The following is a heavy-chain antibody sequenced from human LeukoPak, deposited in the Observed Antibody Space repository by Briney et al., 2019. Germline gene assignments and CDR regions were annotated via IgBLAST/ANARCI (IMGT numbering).Heavy chain of an antibody. J-gene: IGHJ4*02. Sequence: GGSLRLSCAASGFTFSSYGMHWVRQAPGKGLEWVAVISYDGSNKYYADSVKGRFTISRDNSKNTLYLQMNSLRAEDTAVYYCAKDGIEENYYDSSGYYGYWGQGTLVTVSS. CDR1: GFTFSSYG. D-gene: IGHD3-22*01. V-gene: IGHV3-30*18. CDR3: AKDGIEENYYDSSGYYGY. CDR2: ISYDGSNK.